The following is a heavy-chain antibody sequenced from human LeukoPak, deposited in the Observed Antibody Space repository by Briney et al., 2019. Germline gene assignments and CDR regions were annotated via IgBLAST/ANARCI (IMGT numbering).Heavy chain of an antibody. Sequence: SETLSLTCTVSGGSINSSSYYWGWVRQPPGKGLEWIGSMYYRGSTCYNPSLKSRVTISVDTSKNQFSLKLSSVTAADTAVYYCARDAGHQLSRRNYYAMDVWGQGTTVTVSS. D-gene: IGHD1-1*01. CDR2: MYYRGST. CDR3: ARDAGHQLSRRNYYAMDV. CDR1: GGSINSSSYY. J-gene: IGHJ6*02. V-gene: IGHV4-39*07.